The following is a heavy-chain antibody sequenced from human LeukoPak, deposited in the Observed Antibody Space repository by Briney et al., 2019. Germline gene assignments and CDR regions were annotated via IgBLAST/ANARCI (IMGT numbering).Heavy chain of an antibody. V-gene: IGHV1-18*01. CDR3: ARNGYDSSGVGSYYYYGMDV. D-gene: IGHD3-22*01. CDR2: ISAYNGNT. Sequence: ASVNVSCKASVGTFSSYAISWVRQAPGQGLEWMGWISAYNGNTNYAQKLQGRVTMTTDTSTSTAYMELRSLRSDDTAVYYCARNGYDSSGVGSYYYYGMDVWGQGTTVTVSS. CDR1: VGTFSSYA. J-gene: IGHJ6*02.